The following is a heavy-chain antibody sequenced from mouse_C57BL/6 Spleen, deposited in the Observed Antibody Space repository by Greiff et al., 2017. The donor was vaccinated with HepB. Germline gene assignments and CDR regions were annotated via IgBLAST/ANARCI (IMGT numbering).Heavy chain of an antibody. CDR1: GFTFSSYG. CDR3: ARQFYYGNYDWFAY. CDR2: ISSGGSYT. J-gene: IGHJ3*01. D-gene: IGHD2-1*01. Sequence: EVQLVESGGDLVKPGGSLKLSCAASGFTFSSYGMSWVRQTPDKRLEWVATISSGGSYTYYPDSVKGRFTISRDNAKNTLYLQMSSLKSEDTAMYYCARQFYYGNYDWFAYWGQGTLVTVSA. V-gene: IGHV5-6*01.